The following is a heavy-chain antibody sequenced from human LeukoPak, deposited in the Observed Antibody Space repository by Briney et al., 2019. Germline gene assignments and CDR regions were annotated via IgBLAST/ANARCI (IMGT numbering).Heavy chain of an antibody. CDR2: IYDAAST. CDR1: GGSISSDNYY. D-gene: IGHD3-16*01. CDR3: ARCRDGDRGEAADY. J-gene: IGHJ4*02. V-gene: IGHV4-39*07. Sequence: PSETLSLTCTVSGGSISSDNYYWGWMRQTPGKGLDWFGSIYDAASTNYHPSLKSRVTIALDTSKNQVSLRLTSMTAADTAVYYCARCRDGDRGEAADYWGQGTLVAVSS.